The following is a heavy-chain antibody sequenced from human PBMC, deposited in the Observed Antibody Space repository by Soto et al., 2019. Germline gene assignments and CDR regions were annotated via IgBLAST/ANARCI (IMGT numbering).Heavy chain of an antibody. Sequence: EEQLVESGGGLVQPGGSLRLSCISSGFALDTYDMSWVRQAPGKALEWISHIGIGGDRIYYADSVKGRFTISRDNARNSLYLQMSGLRDDDTALYYCAGERELMYAPYDAFNIWGQGTLVTVSS. CDR3: AGERELMYAPYDAFNI. V-gene: IGHV3-48*03. J-gene: IGHJ3*02. D-gene: IGHD2-8*01. CDR2: IGIGGDRI. CDR1: GFALDTYD.